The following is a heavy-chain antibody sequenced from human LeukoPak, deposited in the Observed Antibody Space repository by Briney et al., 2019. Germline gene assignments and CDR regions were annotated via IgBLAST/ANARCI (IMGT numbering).Heavy chain of an antibody. CDR3: ARDITLVGATSFDY. CDR1: GYSISSGYY. CDR2: IYHSGST. D-gene: IGHD1-26*01. Sequence: SETLSLTCTVSGYSISSGYYWGWIRQPPGKGLEWIGSIYHSGSTYYNPSLKSRVTISVDTSKNQFSLKLSSVTAADTAVYYCARDITLVGATSFDYWGQGTLVTVSS. V-gene: IGHV4-38-2*02. J-gene: IGHJ4*02.